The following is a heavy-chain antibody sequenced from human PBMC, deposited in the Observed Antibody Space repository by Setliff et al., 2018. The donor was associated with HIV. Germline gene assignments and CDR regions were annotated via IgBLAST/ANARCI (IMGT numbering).Heavy chain of an antibody. J-gene: IGHJ4*02. D-gene: IGHD3-22*01. CDR3: ARVGWDYYDSSGVGEFDY. V-gene: IGHV4-59*08. CDR1: GGSISSHY. CDR2: IYYNGIT. Sequence: SETLSLTCTVSGGSISSHYWSWIRQAPGKGLEWIASIYYNGITNYNPSLKSRVIISVDTSKNQFSLKLSSVTAADTAVYYCARVGWDYYDSSGVGEFDYWGQGTLVTVSS.